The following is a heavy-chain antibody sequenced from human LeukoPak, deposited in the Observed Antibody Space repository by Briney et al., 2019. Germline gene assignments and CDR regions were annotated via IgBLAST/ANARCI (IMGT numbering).Heavy chain of an antibody. CDR1: GFTFSSYS. V-gene: IGHV3-21*01. D-gene: IGHD1-26*01. CDR3: ARAEWELPHYFDY. Sequence: GGSLRLSCAASGFTFSSYSMNWVRQAPGKGLEWVSSISSSSSYIYYADSVKGRFTISRDNAKNSLYLQTNSLRAEDTAVYYCARAEWELPHYFDYWGQGTLVTVSS. J-gene: IGHJ4*02. CDR2: ISSSSSYI.